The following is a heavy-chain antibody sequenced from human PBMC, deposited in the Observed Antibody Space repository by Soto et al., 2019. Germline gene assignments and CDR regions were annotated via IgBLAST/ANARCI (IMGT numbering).Heavy chain of an antibody. D-gene: IGHD3-22*01. CDR1: GYSFIRYW. J-gene: IGHJ6*02. CDR3: ARFHCYDSSGYLRVGMNV. Sequence: GESLKVSCQGSGYSFIRYWIGWERQMPGKGLEWMGIIYPGDSDSRYSPSFQGQVTISADKSISTAYLQWSSLKAADTAMYYCARFHCYDSSGYLRVGMNVWGQGITVIVSS. V-gene: IGHV5-51*01. CDR2: IYPGDSDS.